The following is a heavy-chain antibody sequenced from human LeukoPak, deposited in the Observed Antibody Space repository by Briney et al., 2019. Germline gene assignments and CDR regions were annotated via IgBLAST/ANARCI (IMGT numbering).Heavy chain of an antibody. CDR3: AKDRSYCSSTSCYRVFEY. CDR1: GFTFSSYA. V-gene: IGHV3-23*01. Sequence: GGSLRLSCAASGFTFSSYAMSWVRQAPGQGLEWVSAISGSGGSTYYADSVKGRFTISRDNSKNTLYLQMNSLRAEDTAVYYCAKDRSYCSSTSCYRVFEYWGQGTLVTVSS. CDR2: ISGSGGST. J-gene: IGHJ4*02. D-gene: IGHD2-2*01.